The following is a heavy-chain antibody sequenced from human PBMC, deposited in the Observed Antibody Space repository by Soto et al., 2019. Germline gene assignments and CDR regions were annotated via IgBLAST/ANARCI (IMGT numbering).Heavy chain of an antibody. CDR2: INPKSGGT. V-gene: IGHV1-2*04. CDR3: ARGHSTDCSNGVCSFFYNHEMDV. J-gene: IGHJ6*02. Sequence: AAVKVSCKASGYSFTDDHIHWVRQAPGQGLEWRGRINPKSGGTSTAQKFQGWVTMTRDRSISTVYMELTRLRSDDTAVYFCARGHSTDCSNGVCSFFYNHEMDVWGQGTTVTVSS. CDR1: GYSFTDDH. D-gene: IGHD2-8*01.